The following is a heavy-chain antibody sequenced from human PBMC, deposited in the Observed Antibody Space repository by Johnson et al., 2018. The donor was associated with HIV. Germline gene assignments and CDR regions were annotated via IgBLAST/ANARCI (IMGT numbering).Heavy chain of an antibody. CDR1: GFTFSSNW. J-gene: IGHJ3*02. CDR2: VNGDGSAT. CDR3: AREGPSERAGFDI. V-gene: IGHV3-74*01. Sequence: EVQLLESGGGLVQPGGSLRLSCAASGFTFSSNWMHWVRQAPGKGLVWVSRVNGDGSATTYADFVKGRFTISRDSAKTTLYLQMNSLRAEDTAVYYCAREGPSERAGFDIWGQGTMVTVSS.